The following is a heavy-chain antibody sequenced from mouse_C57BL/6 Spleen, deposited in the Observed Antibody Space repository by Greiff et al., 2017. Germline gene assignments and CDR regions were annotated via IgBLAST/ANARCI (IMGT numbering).Heavy chain of an antibody. J-gene: IGHJ1*03. CDR1: GYTFTSYW. Sequence: VQLQQSGAELVMPGASVKLSCKASGYTFTSYWMHWVKQRPGQGLEWIGEIDPSDSYTNYNQKFKGKSTLTVDKSSSTAYMQLSSLTSEDSAVYYCARGSHYYGSSYEYFDVWGTGTTVTVSS. D-gene: IGHD1-1*01. CDR2: IDPSDSYT. CDR3: ARGSHYYGSSYEYFDV. V-gene: IGHV1-69*01.